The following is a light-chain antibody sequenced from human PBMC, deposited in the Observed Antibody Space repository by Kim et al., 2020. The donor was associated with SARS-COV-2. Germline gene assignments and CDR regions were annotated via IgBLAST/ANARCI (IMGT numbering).Light chain of an antibody. Sequence: DIVMTQSPDSLAVSLGERATINCKSSQSVLYHSNNKNYLAWYQQKSGQSPRLLIYWASTRESGVPDRFSGSGSVTDFTLTISGLQAEDVAVYYCQQYYSTPLTFGGGTKVDIK. V-gene: IGKV4-1*01. CDR3: QQYYSTPLT. J-gene: IGKJ4*01. CDR2: WAS. CDR1: QSVLYHSNNKNY.